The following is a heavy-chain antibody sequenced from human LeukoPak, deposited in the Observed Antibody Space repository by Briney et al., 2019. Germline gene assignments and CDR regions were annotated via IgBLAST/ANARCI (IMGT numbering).Heavy chain of an antibody. D-gene: IGHD3-22*01. CDR3: ARDGLRYYDSSGYYKPGVDY. CDR1: GFTFSSYS. CDR2: ISSSSSYI. Sequence: GGSLRLSCAASGFTFSSYSMNWVRQAPGKGLEWVSSISSSSSYIYCADSVKGRFTISRDNAKNSLYLQMNSLRAEDTAVYYCARDGLRYYDSSGYYKPGVDYWGQGTLVTVSS. J-gene: IGHJ4*02. V-gene: IGHV3-21*01.